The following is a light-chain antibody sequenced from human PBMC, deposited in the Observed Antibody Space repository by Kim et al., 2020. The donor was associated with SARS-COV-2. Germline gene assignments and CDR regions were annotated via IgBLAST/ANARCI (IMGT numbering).Light chain of an antibody. CDR3: SAWDSSLSAWV. J-gene: IGLJ3*02. CDR1: SNNVGYEG. V-gene: IGLV10-54*04. Sequence: RQTATLTCTWNSNNVGYEGAAWLQQHQGHPPKLLSNRKNNRPSGISERFSASRSGNTASLTITGLQPEDEADYYCSAWDSSLSAWVFGGGTQLTVL. CDR2: RKN.